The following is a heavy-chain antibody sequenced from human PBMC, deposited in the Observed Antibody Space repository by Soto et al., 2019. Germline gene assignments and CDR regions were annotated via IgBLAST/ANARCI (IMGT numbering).Heavy chain of an antibody. Sequence: SQTLALTCAISGDSVSSNSAAWNWIRQSPSRGLEWLGRTYYRSKWYNDYAVSVKSRITINPDTSKNQFYLQLNSVTPEDTAVYYCARVVPAAPHLYYYCYGMDVWGQGTTVTVSS. V-gene: IGHV6-1*01. CDR1: GDSVSSNSAA. CDR2: TYYRSKWYN. CDR3: ARVVPAAPHLYYYCYGMDV. J-gene: IGHJ6*02. D-gene: IGHD2-2*01.